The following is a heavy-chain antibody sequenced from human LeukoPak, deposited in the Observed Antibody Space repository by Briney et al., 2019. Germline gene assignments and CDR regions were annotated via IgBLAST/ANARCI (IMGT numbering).Heavy chain of an antibody. CDR3: ARGKRGGWYFDY. CDR1: GGSVSIGRYY. Sequence: SQTLSLTCTVSGGSVSIGRYYWGWIRQPAGKGLEWIGRIYTSGSTNNNPSLKRRVPLSVEPSKNQCALKLSSVTAADTAVYYCARGKRGGWYFDYWGQGTLVTASS. D-gene: IGHD6-19*01. J-gene: IGHJ4*02. CDR2: IYTSGST. V-gene: IGHV4-61*02.